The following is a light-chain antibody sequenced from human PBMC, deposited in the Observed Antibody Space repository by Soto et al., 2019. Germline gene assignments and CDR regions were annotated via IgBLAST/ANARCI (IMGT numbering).Light chain of an antibody. J-gene: IGKJ4*01. Sequence: EIVMTQSPATLSVSPGERATLSCRASQSVSSNLAWDQQKPGQAPRLLIYSTSTRATGIPARFSGSGSGTEFTLTISSLQSEDFAAYYCQQYNKWPLTFGGGNKVEIK. CDR2: STS. V-gene: IGKV3-15*01. CDR1: QSVSSN. CDR3: QQYNKWPLT.